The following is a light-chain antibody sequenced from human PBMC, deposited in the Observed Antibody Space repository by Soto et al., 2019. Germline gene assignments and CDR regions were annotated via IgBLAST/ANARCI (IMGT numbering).Light chain of an antibody. Sequence: DIQMTQSPSSLSASVGDRVTITCQASQDISNYLNWYQQKPGKAPKLLIYDASNLETGVPSRFSGSGSGTDFTFTISSLQPEDIATYYCQQYDNLPPALTFGGGTKGEIK. CDR3: QQYDNLPPALT. V-gene: IGKV1-33*01. CDR2: DAS. J-gene: IGKJ4*01. CDR1: QDISNY.